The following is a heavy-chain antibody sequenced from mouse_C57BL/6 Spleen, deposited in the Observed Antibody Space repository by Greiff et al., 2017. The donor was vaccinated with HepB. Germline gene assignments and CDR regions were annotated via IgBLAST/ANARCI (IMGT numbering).Heavy chain of an antibody. D-gene: IGHD1-1*01. CDR1: GFTFSDAW. Sequence: EVMLVESGGGLVQPGGSMKLSCAASGFTFSDAWMDWVRQSPEKGLEWVAEIRNKANNHATYYAESVKGRFTISRDDSKSSVYLQMNSLRAEDTGIYYCTSITTVVRYWYFDVWGTGTTVTVSS. CDR2: IRNKANNHAT. CDR3: TSITTVVRYWYFDV. J-gene: IGHJ1*03. V-gene: IGHV6-6*01.